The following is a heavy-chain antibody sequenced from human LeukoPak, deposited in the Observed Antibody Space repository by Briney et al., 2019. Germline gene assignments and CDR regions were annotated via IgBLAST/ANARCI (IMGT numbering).Heavy chain of an antibody. CDR1: GFTFSSYA. D-gene: IGHD6-19*01. V-gene: IGHV3-23*01. CDR3: AKGRVTPYSSGWYFDY. Sequence: GGSLRLSCAASGFTFSSYAMSWVRQAPGKGLEWVSAISGSGGSTYYADSVKGRFTISRDNSKNTLYLQMNSLRAEDTALYYCAKGRVTPYSSGWYFDYWGQGTLVTVSS. CDR2: ISGSGGST. J-gene: IGHJ4*02.